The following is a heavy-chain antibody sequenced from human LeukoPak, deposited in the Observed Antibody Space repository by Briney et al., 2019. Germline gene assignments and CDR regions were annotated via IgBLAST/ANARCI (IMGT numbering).Heavy chain of an antibody. CDR1: GFTFSSYG. D-gene: IGHD3-9*01. Sequence: GGSLRLSCAASGFTFSSYGMHWVRQAPGKGLEWVAFIRYDGSNKYYADSVKGRFTISRDNSKNTPYLQMNSLRAEDTAVYYCAKEKYDTGSYYMDVWGKGTTVTISS. J-gene: IGHJ6*03. CDR2: IRYDGSNK. V-gene: IGHV3-30*02. CDR3: AKEKYDTGSYYMDV.